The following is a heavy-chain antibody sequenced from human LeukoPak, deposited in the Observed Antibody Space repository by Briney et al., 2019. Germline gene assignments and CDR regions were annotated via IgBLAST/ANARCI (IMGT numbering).Heavy chain of an antibody. V-gene: IGHV1-69*05. CDR1: GGTFSSYA. Sequence: ASVNVSCKASGGTFSSYAISWVRQAPGQGLEWMGGIIPIFGTANYAQKFQGRVTITTDESTSTAYMELSSLRSEDTAVYYCAVQDSSGTVDYWGQGTLVTVSS. CDR3: AVQDSSGTVDY. D-gene: IGHD3-22*01. CDR2: IIPIFGTA. J-gene: IGHJ4*02.